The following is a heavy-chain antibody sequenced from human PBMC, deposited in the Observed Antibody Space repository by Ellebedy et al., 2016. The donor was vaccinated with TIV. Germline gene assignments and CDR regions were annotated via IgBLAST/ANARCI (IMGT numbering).Heavy chain of an antibody. Sequence: SETLSLTCTVSGGSIISYYWSWIRQPPGKGLEWIGYNSYSGSTTYNPSLKSRVTISVDASKNQFSLKLSSVTAADTAVYYCARGRAPSAVVPFDMWGQGTMVTVSS. J-gene: IGHJ3*02. D-gene: IGHD3-22*01. CDR2: NSYSGST. CDR3: ARGRAPSAVVPFDM. CDR1: GGSIISYY. V-gene: IGHV4-59*01.